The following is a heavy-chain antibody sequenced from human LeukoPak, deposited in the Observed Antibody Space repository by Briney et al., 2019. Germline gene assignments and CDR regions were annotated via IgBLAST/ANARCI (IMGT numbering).Heavy chain of an antibody. CDR1: GGSISSSSYY. CDR2: IYYSGST. J-gene: IGHJ4*02. Sequence: PSETLSLTCTVSGGSISSSSYYWGWIRQPPGKGLEWIGSIYYSGSTYYNPSLKSRVTISVDTSNTQSSLTLSSVTAADTAVYYCARGSLLPWFGEFLAKSYFDYWGQGTLVTVSS. CDR3: ARGSLLPWFGEFLAKSYFDY. D-gene: IGHD3-10*01. V-gene: IGHV4-39*01.